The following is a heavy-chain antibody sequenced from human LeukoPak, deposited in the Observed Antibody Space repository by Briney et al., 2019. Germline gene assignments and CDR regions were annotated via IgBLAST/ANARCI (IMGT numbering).Heavy chain of an antibody. Sequence: GGSLRLSCAASGFTFSSYGMHWVRQAPGKGLEWVSAISGSGGSTYYADSVKGRFTISRDNSKNTLYLQMNSLRAEDTAVYYCAKEGGNWNYLYYMDVWGKGTTVTVSS. J-gene: IGHJ6*03. CDR2: ISGSGGST. D-gene: IGHD1-1*01. CDR3: AKEGGNWNYLYYMDV. CDR1: GFTFSSYG. V-gene: IGHV3-23*01.